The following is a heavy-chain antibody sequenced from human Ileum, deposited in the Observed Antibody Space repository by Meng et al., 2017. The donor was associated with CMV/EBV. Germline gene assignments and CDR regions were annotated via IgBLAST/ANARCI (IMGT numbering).Heavy chain of an antibody. CDR1: GGSFSSFS. J-gene: IGHJ4*02. CDR2: INHRGTT. CDR3: TRGRVGDWGFDS. V-gene: IGHV4-34*02. D-gene: IGHD1-26*01. Sequence: QVQLQQWGAGLLKPSETLSLTCGVNGGSFSSFSWTWIRQPPGKGPEWIGDINHRGTTNYSPSLKSRVTISIDTSKKQFSLRLSSLTAADTAVYYCTRGRVGDWGFDSWGQGTLVTVSS.